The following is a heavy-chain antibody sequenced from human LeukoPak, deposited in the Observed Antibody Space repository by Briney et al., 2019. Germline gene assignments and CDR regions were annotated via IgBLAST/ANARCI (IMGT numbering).Heavy chain of an antibody. Sequence: GASVKVSCKASGGTFSSYAISWVRQAPGQGLEWMGRIIPILGIANYAQKFQGRVTITADKSTSTAYMELSSLRSEDTAVYYCARDPLCSSTSCPFDYWGQGTLVTVSS. CDR2: IIPILGIA. CDR1: GGTFSSYA. D-gene: IGHD2-2*01. V-gene: IGHV1-69*04. CDR3: ARDPLCSSTSCPFDY. J-gene: IGHJ4*02.